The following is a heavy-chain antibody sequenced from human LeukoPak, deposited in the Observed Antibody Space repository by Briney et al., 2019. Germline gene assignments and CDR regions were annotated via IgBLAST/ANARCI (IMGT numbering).Heavy chain of an antibody. Sequence: PVGSLRLSCAASGFTFSSYSMNWVRQAPGKGLEWVSYISSSSSTIYYADSVKGRFTISRDNAKNSLYLQMNSLRAEDTAVYYCAREDHYDFWSGPGDYWGQGTLVTVSS. CDR3: AREDHYDFWSGPGDY. CDR2: ISSSSSTI. D-gene: IGHD3-3*01. J-gene: IGHJ4*02. CDR1: GFTFSSYS. V-gene: IGHV3-48*01.